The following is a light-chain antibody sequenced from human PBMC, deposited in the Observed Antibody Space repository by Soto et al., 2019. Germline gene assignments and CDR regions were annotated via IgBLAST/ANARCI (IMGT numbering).Light chain of an antibody. Sequence: DIKMTQSPSTLSATVGDRVTITCRASQSISSWLAWYQQKPGKAPKLLIYKASSLESGVPSRFSGSGSGTEFTLTISSLQPDDFATYYCQQYYSYPPTFGQGTKVDI. V-gene: IGKV1-5*03. CDR2: KAS. CDR3: QQYYSYPPT. CDR1: QSISSW. J-gene: IGKJ1*01.